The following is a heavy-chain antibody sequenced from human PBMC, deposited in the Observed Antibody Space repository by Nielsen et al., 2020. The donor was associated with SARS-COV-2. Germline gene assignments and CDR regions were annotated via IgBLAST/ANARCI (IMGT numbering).Heavy chain of an antibody. CDR2: ISAYNGST. V-gene: IGHV1-18*04. CDR3: ARASAQTAKYFLH. CDR1: GYTFYRYG. J-gene: IGHJ1*01. Sequence: ASAKVSCKASGYTFYRYGVTWVRKAPGQGLEWMGWISAYNGSTKYEQKFQGRVTMTTDTSTKTAYMELTSLRSDDTAVYYCARASAQTAKYFLHWGQGTLVTVSS.